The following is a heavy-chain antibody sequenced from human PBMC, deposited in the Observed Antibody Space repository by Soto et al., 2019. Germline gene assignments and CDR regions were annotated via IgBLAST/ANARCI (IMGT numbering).Heavy chain of an antibody. CDR1: GYTFTSHG. J-gene: IGHJ1*01. CDR3: ARDQADCSGGSCYSAEYFQH. CDR2: ISAYNGNT. D-gene: IGHD2-15*01. Sequence: VQSGAEVKKPGASVKVSCRASGYTFTSHGISWVRQAPGQGLEWMGRISAYNGNTNYAQNLQDRVTMTTDTSTSTAYMELRSLTSDDTALYYCARDQADCSGGSCYSAEYFQHWGQGTLVTVSS. V-gene: IGHV1-18*01.